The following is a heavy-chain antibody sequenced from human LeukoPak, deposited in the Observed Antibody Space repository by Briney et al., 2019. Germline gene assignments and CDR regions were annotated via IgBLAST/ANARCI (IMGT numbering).Heavy chain of an antibody. Sequence: GGSLRLSCAASGFTSSDYLMSWVRQGPGKGLVWVSRINSDESGTNYADSVKGRFTISRDNAKNTLYLQMNSLRAEATAAYPLARAAQHSDSTRCYQILDYWGQGTLVSVSS. J-gene: IGHJ4*02. CDR1: GFTSSDYL. CDR2: INSDESGT. CDR3: ARAAQHSDSTRCYQILDY. V-gene: IGHV3-74*01. D-gene: IGHD2-2*01.